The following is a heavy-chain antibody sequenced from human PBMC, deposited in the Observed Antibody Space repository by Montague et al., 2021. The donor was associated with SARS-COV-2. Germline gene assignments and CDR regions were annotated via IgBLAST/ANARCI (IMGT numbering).Heavy chain of an antibody. J-gene: IGHJ6*03. CDR2: IHYSGRT. Sequence: SETLSLTCTVSGGPISSYYWSWIRQPPGKGLEWIAYIHYSGRTNFNPSLRSRVTMSVDTSESQFSLKLSSVTAADTAVYYCARVAYCSSSGCYTPYYMDVWGEGTTVTVSS. D-gene: IGHD2-2*02. CDR1: GGPISSYY. CDR3: ARVAYCSSSGCYTPYYMDV. V-gene: IGHV4-59*01.